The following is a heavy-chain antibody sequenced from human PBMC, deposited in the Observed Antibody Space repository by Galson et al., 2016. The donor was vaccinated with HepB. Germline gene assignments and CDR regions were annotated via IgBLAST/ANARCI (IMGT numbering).Heavy chain of an antibody. CDR2: INPSDGST. D-gene: IGHD5-18*01. CDR1: GYTFTTYY. Sequence: SVKVSCKASGYTFTTYYMHWVRQAPGQGLEWMGIINPSDGSTNYTQKFQGRVRMTRKTSTSTLYIQLTSLRSEETAVYYCARDLLYNYGYRRFRFDYWGQGTLVTGSS. J-gene: IGHJ4*02. CDR3: ARDLLYNYGYRRFRFDY. V-gene: IGHV1-46*01.